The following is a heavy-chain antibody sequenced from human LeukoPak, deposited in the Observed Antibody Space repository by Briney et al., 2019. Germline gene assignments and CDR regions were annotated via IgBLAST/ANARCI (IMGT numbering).Heavy chain of an antibody. J-gene: IGHJ3*02. CDR1: GGSISSSSYY. CDR2: IYYSGST. D-gene: IGHD3-22*01. V-gene: IGHV4-39*01. Sequence: SETLSLTCTVSGGSISSSSYYWGWIRQPPGKGLEWIGSIYYSGSTYYNPSLKSRVTISVDTSKNQFSLQLNSVTPEDTAVYYCARGFRVVDDAFDIWGQGTMVTVSS. CDR3: ARGFRVVDDAFDI.